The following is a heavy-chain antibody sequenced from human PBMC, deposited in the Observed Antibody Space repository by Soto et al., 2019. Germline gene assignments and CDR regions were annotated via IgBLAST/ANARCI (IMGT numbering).Heavy chain of an antibody. J-gene: IGHJ4*02. D-gene: IGHD3-22*01. V-gene: IGHV1-69*13. CDR3: AKEIPPLREPSYFDSSASFAY. CDR2: IIPMFGAP. Sequence: SVKVSCKASGGTFNNYPISWVRQARGQGLEWMGGIIPMFGAPQYAQKFQGRVTITADESSSTTHMELSSLSSEDTATYFCAKEIPPLREPSYFDSSASFAYWGQGTVVTVSS. CDR1: GGTFNNYP.